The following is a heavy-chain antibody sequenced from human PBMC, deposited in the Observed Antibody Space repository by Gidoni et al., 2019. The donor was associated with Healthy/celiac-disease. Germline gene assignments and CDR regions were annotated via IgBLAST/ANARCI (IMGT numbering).Heavy chain of an antibody. CDR2: ISSSGSTI. D-gene: IGHD6-13*01. V-gene: IGHV3-48*03. CDR3: ARAMGYSSSWYANTYFDY. Sequence: EVQLVESGGGLVQPGGSLRLSCPASGFTFRSYERNWVRQATGKGLGWVSYISSSGSTIYYADYVKGRFTISRDNAKNSLYLQMNSLRAEDTAVYYCARAMGYSSSWYANTYFDYWGQGTLVTVSS. J-gene: IGHJ4*02. CDR1: GFTFRSYE.